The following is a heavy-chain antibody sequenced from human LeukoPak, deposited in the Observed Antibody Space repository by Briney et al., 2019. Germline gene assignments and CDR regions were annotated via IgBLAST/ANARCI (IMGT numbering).Heavy chain of an antibody. V-gene: IGHV4-30-2*01. J-gene: IGHJ4*02. CDR1: GGSISSGGYY. CDR2: IYHSGST. CDR3: ARGGKGSSSSPFDY. D-gene: IGHD6-6*01. Sequence: RASETLFLTCTVSGGSISSGGYYWSWIRQPPGKGLEWIGYIYHSGSTYYNPSLKSRVTISVDRSKNQFSLKLSSVTAADTAVYYCARGGKGSSSSPFDYWGQGTLVTVSS.